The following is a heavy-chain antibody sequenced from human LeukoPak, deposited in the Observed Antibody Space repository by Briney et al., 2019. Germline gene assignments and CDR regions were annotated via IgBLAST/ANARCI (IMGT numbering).Heavy chain of an antibody. CDR3: TRDVAARLWLGWFDP. CDR2: IRSKAYGGTT. Sequence: GGSLRLSCTASGFTFGDNAMTWFRQAPGKGLEWVGFIRSKAYGGTTEYAASVKGRFTISRDDSKSIAYLQMNSLKTEDTAVYYCTRDVAARLWLGWFDPWGQGTLVTVSS. V-gene: IGHV3-49*03. D-gene: IGHD6-6*01. CDR1: GFTFGDNA. J-gene: IGHJ5*02.